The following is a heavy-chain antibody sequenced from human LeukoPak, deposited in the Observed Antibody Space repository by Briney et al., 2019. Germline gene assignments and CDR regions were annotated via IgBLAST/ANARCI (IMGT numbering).Heavy chain of an antibody. CDR3: ARDQVPLSPFNWFDP. J-gene: IGHJ5*02. CDR2: IIPIFGTA. V-gene: IGHV1-69*13. Sequence: ASVKVSCKASGGTFCSYAISWVRQAPGQGLEWMGGIIPIFGTANYAQKFQGRVTITADESTSTAYMELSSLRSEDTAVYYCARDQVPLSPFNWFDPWGQGTLVTVSS. CDR1: GGTFCSYA.